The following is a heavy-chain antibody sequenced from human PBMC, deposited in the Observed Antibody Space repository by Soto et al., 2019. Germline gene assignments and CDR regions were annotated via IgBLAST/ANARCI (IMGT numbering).Heavy chain of an antibody. CDR3: ATYQPKTQPRPYCDY. J-gene: IGHJ4*02. Sequence: EVQLLESGGGLIQPGGSLRLSCAASGFTFSSYAMSWVRQAPGKGLGWVSAISSSGGSTFYADSVKGRFTISRDNSRNTLYLQMNSLRAEDTAIYYCATYQPKTQPRPYCDYLGQGTLVTVSS. D-gene: IGHD2-21*01. CDR2: ISSSGGST. CDR1: GFTFSSYA. V-gene: IGHV3-23*01.